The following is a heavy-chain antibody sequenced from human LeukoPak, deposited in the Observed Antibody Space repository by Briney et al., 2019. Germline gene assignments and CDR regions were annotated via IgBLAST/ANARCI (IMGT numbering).Heavy chain of an antibody. Sequence: PGGSLRLSCAASGFTFSSYGMHWVRQAPGKGLEWVSYISSSGSTIYYADSVKGRFTISRDNAKNSLYLQMNSLRAEDTAVYYCASFGLWFGEDAYWGQGTLVTVSS. CDR1: GFTFSSYG. CDR3: ASFGLWFGEDAY. V-gene: IGHV3-48*04. J-gene: IGHJ4*02. CDR2: ISSSGSTI. D-gene: IGHD3-10*01.